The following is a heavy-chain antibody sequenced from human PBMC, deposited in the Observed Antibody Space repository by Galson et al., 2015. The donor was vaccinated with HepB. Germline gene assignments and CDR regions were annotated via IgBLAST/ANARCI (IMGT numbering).Heavy chain of an antibody. CDR1: GFSFSSYA. V-gene: IGHV3-21*06. Sequence: SLRLSCAASGFSFSSYAMNWVRQAPGKGLEWVSSISTSSSYIYYADSVKGRFTVSRDNAKNSLYLQMNSLRAEDTAVYYCAREPKVLDYFDSSDSSIGSWGQGTLVTVSS. CDR3: AREPKVLDYFDSSDSSIGS. CDR2: ISTSSSYI. J-gene: IGHJ4*02. D-gene: IGHD3-22*01.